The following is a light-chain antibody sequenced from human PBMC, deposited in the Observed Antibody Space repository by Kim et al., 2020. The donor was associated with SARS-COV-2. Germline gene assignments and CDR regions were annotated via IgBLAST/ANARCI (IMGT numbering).Light chain of an antibody. CDR3: QHGIY. V-gene: IGKV3-11*01. CDR2: DAI. J-gene: IGKJ3*01. CDR1: RNVGST. Sequence: LLVTQNPATLSLSPGERATLSCTTWRNVGSTVAWYQQRRGHAPRLLIFDAISRASGVPGRFSGSGSGTDFTLTITSLEPEDFAVYFCQHGIYFGPGTKVDIK.